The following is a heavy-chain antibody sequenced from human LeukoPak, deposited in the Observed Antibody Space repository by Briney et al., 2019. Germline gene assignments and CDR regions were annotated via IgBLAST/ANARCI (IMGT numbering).Heavy chain of an antibody. CDR3: ARDLRYYGSGSYTYYYYYYMDV. V-gene: IGHV4-4*07. CDR2: IYTSGST. J-gene: IGHJ6*03. Sequence: SETLSLTCTVSGGSISSYYWSWLRQPAGKGLEWIGRIYTSGSTNYNPSLKSRVTMSVDTSKNQFSLKLSSVTAADTAVYYCARDLRYYGSGSYTYYYYYYMDVWGKGTTVTVSS. D-gene: IGHD3-10*01. CDR1: GGSISSYY.